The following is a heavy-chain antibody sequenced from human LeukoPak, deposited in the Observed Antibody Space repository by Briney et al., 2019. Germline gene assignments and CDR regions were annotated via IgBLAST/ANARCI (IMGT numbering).Heavy chain of an antibody. V-gene: IGHV1-18*01. J-gene: IGHJ4*02. D-gene: IGHD3-16*01. CDR1: GYTFTSYG. Sequence: ASVKVSCKASGYTFTSYGISWVRQARGQGLEWMGWINTYNGDTNYIQKFQGRVTVTTDTSTTTAYMESLRSDDTAVYYCARRGLDYWGQGTLVTVSS. CDR2: INTYNGDT. CDR3: ARRGLDY.